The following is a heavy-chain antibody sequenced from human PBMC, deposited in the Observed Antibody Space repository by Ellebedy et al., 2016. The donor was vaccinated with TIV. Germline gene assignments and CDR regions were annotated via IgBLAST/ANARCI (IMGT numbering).Heavy chain of an antibody. Sequence: AASVKVSCKASGFTFTGYYMHWARQAPGQGLEWMGWSNPKSGGTNYAQKFQGWVTMTSDTAISTAYMELSRLRSDDTAVYYCARDVGSYDILTGYDYWGQGTLVIVSS. D-gene: IGHD3-9*01. V-gene: IGHV1-2*04. J-gene: IGHJ4*02. CDR3: ARDVGSYDILTGYDY. CDR2: SNPKSGGT. CDR1: GFTFTGYY.